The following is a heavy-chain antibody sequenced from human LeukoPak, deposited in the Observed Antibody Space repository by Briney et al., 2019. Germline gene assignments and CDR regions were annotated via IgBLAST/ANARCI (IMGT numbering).Heavy chain of an antibody. V-gene: IGHV3-23*01. CDR2: ISGSGDNT. J-gene: IGHJ4*02. CDR3: AKGSYYDSSGSFYFDY. CDR1: GFTFSSYA. Sequence: GGSLRLSCAASGFTFSSYAMSWVRQAPGKGLEWVSGISGSGDNTYYADSVKGRFTISRDNSKNTLCVQVNSLGTEDTAAYYCAKGSYYDSSGSFYFDYWGQGTLVTVS. D-gene: IGHD3-22*01.